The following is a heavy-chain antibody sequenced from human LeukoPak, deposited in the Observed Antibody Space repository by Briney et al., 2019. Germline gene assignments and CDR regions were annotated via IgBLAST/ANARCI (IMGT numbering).Heavy chain of an antibody. CDR3: ARGRSYGDFALFAY. J-gene: IGHJ4*02. D-gene: IGHD4-17*01. CDR2: IIPIFGTA. CDR1: GGTFSGYA. Sequence: SVKVSCKASGGTFSGYAISWVRQAPGQGLEWMGGIIPIFGTANYAQKFQGRVTITTDESTSTAYMELSSLRSEDTAVYYCARGRSYGDFALFAYWGQGTLVTVTS. V-gene: IGHV1-69*05.